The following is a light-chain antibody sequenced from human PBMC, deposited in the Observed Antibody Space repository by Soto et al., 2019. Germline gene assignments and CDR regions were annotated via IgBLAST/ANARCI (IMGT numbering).Light chain of an antibody. J-gene: IGKJ2*01. CDR1: QSVSNY. Sequence: EIVMTQSPATLSVSPGGRATLSCRASQSVSNYLAWYQQRPGQPPRLLIYRASTRPTGIPARFSGSGSGTEFSLTISSLQSEDFAVYYCQQYNTWPPRYTFGQGTKLEIK. V-gene: IGKV3-15*01. CDR2: RAS. CDR3: QQYNTWPPRYT.